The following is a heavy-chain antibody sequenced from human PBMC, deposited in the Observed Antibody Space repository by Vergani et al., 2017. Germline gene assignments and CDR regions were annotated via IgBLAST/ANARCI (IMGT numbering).Heavy chain of an antibody. J-gene: IGHJ6*02. CDR3: ARGRSWRGAYYGMDV. CDR1: GGSFSGYY. Sequence: QVQLQQWGAGLLKPSETLSLTCAVYGGSFSGYYWSWIRQPPGKGLEWIGEINHSGSTNYNPSLKSRVTISVDTSKNQFSLKLSSVTAADTAVYYCARGRSWRGAYYGMDVWGQGTTVTVS. CDR2: INHSGST. V-gene: IGHV4-34*01. D-gene: IGHD1-26*01.